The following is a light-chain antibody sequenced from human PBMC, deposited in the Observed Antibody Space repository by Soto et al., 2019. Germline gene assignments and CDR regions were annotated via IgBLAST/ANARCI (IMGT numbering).Light chain of an antibody. CDR2: SNN. CDR1: RSNIGINF. Sequence: QSVLSQPPSASGTPGQRVTSSCSGSRSNIGINFVYWYQQLPGAAPKLLIYSNNQRLSGVPDRFTGSRSGTSDSLAIRGLQSEYEADYSCAVWDDSLSGYVFGGGTKLPV. J-gene: IGLJ1*01. V-gene: IGLV1-47*02. CDR3: AVWDDSLSGYV.